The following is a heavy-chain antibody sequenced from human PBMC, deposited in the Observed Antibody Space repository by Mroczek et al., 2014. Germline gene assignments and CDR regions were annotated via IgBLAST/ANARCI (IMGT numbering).Heavy chain of an antibody. J-gene: IGHJ5*02. CDR1: GYTFTSYG. V-gene: IGHV1-18*01. CDR2: ISAYNGNT. Sequence: SGAEVKKPGASVKVSCKASGYTFTSYGISWVRQAPGQGLEWMGWISAYNGNTNYAQKLQGRVTMTTDTSTSTAYMELRSLRSDDTAVYYCARTVVVVAATTGGSFDPWGQGTLVTVSS. CDR3: ARTVVVVAATTGGSFDP. D-gene: IGHD2-15*01.